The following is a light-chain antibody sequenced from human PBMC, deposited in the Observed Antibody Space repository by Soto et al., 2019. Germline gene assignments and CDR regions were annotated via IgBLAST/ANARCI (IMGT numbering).Light chain of an antibody. J-gene: IGKJ1*01. CDR3: HQYYSYST. Sequence: DIQMTQSPSVLSVSVGDKVTITCRARQDIRNSLAWYQQRPGKAPGLLISQSSDSQVGVTSRFSGSGSGTAFTLTITSLQHDDFYTYFCHQYYSYSTFGQGTKVEI. CDR1: QDIRNS. CDR2: QSS. V-gene: IGKV1-5*03.